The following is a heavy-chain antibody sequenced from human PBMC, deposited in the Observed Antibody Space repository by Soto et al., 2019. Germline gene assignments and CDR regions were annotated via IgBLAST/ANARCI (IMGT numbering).Heavy chain of an antibody. CDR3: AKGQIFRDTAMVWFDP. V-gene: IGHV4-59*01. CDR1: GGTISSYY. Sequence: SETPSLTCTVSGGTISSYYWSWIRQPPGKGLEWIGYIYYSGSTNYNPSLKSRVTISVDTSKNQFSLRLSSVTAADTAVYFCAKGQIFRDTAMVWFDPWGQGTLVTVSS. J-gene: IGHJ5*02. CDR2: IYYSGST. D-gene: IGHD5-18*01.